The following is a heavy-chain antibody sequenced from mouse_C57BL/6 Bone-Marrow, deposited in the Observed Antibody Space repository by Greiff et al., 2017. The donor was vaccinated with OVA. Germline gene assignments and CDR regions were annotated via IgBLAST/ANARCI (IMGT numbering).Heavy chain of an antibody. Sequence: QVQLQQPGAELVKPGASVKLSCKASGYTFTSYWMHWVKQRPGQGLEWIGMIHPNSGSTNYNEKFKSKATLTVDKSSSTAYMQLSSLTSDDSAVYYCARKDGSRYYFDYWGQGTTLTVSS. CDR1: GYTFTSYW. CDR3: ARKDGSRYYFDY. D-gene: IGHD1-1*01. J-gene: IGHJ2*01. CDR2: IHPNSGST. V-gene: IGHV1-64*01.